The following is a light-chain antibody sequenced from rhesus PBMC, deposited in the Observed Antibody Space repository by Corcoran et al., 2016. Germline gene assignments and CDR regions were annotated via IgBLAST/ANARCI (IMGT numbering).Light chain of an antibody. J-gene: IGKJ3*01. CDR1: ENVNNY. CDR3: QHGYGTPFT. Sequence: DIQMTQSPSSLSASVGDRVTITCRASENVNNYLHWYQQKPGKAPKLLIYAASTLQMGVPSRVSGSGSGTDYTFTISSLQPEDVATYYCQHGYGTPFTFGPGTKLDIK. CDR2: AAS. V-gene: IGKV1-74*01.